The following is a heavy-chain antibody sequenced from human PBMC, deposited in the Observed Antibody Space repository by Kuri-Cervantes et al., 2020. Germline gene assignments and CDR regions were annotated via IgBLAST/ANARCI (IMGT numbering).Heavy chain of an antibody. CDR1: GFTFSSYS. J-gene: IGHJ4*02. CDR2: ISSSSSYI. V-gene: IGHV3-21*01. CDR3: ARTLNNADTF. Sequence: GESLKISCAASGFTFSSYSMNWVRQAPGKGLEWVSSISSSSSYIYYADSVKGRFTISRDNAKNSLYLQMNSLRPEDTAVYYCARTLNNADTFWGQGTLVTVSS. D-gene: IGHD1/OR15-1a*01.